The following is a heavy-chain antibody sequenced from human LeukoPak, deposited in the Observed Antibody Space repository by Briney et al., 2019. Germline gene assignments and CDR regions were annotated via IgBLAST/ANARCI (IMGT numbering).Heavy chain of an antibody. CDR2: ISSSGSTI. J-gene: IGHJ4*02. D-gene: IGHD3-9*01. V-gene: IGHV3-11*01. CDR1: GFTFSDYY. Sequence: GSLRLSCAASGFTFSDYYMSWIRQAPGKGLEWVSYISSSGSTIYYADSVKGRFTISRDNAKNSLYLQMNSLRAEDTAVYYCATYRGDYDILTGYSPLREYYFDYWGQGTLVTVSS. CDR3: ATYRGDYDILTGYSPLREYYFDY.